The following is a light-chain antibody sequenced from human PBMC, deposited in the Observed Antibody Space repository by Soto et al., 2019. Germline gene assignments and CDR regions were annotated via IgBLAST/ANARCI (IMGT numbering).Light chain of an antibody. CDR1: SSDVGGYNY. Sequence: ALAQPASVSGSPGQSITISCTGTSSDVGGYNYVSWYQQHPSKAPKLMIYDVNNRPSGVSNRFSGSKSGNTASLTISGLQAEDEADYYCSSYTSSSTLYVFGTGTKVTVL. J-gene: IGLJ1*01. V-gene: IGLV2-14*01. CDR2: DVN. CDR3: SSYTSSSTLYV.